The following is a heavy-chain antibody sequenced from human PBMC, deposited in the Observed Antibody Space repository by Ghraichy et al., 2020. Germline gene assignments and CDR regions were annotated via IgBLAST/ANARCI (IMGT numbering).Heavy chain of an antibody. V-gene: IGHV4-61*01. CDR3: ARGVGGFGEFLMGRNDY. D-gene: IGHD3-10*01. Sequence: SETLSLTCTVSGGSVSSGNYYWSWIRQPPGKGLEWIGYIYYSGSTNYNPSLKSRVTISVDTSKNQFSLKLSSVTAADTAVYYCARGVGGFGEFLMGRNDYWGQGTLVTVSS. J-gene: IGHJ4*02. CDR1: GGSVSSGNYY. CDR2: IYYSGST.